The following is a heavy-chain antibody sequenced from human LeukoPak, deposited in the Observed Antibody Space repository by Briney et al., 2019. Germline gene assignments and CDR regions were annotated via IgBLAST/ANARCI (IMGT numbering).Heavy chain of an antibody. CDR3: ARRHSDYDFWSGYYGWFDP. CDR2: IYHSGST. V-gene: IGHV4-38-2*02. D-gene: IGHD3-3*01. J-gene: IGHJ5*02. CDR1: GYSISSGYY. Sequence: SETLSLTCTVSGYSISSGYYWGWIRQPPGKGLEWIGSIYHSGSTYYNPSLKSRVTISVDTSKNQFSLKLSSVTAADTAVYYCARRHSDYDFWSGYYGWFDPWGQGTLVTVSS.